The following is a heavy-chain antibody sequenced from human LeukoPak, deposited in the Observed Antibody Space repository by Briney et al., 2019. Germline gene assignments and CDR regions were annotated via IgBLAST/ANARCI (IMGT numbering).Heavy chain of an antibody. V-gene: IGHV3-23*01. CDR2: ISGSGGST. CDR3: AKDRAAGNCYYGMDV. Sequence: GGSLRLSCAASGFTFSSYAMSWVRQAPGKGLEWVSAISGSGGSTYYADSEKGRFTISRDNSKNKLYPQMNSLRAHDTAVYYCAKDRAAGNCYYGMDVWGQGTTVTVSS. CDR1: GFTFSSYA. D-gene: IGHD3-10*01. J-gene: IGHJ6*02.